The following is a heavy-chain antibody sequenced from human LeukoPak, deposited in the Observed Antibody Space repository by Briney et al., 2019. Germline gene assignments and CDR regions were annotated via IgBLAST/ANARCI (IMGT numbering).Heavy chain of an antibody. CDR2: INPSGGNT. V-gene: IGHV1-46*01. CDR3: ARFAVHRRLAVAGQFGLDY. CDR1: GYIFTSYY. J-gene: IGHJ4*02. D-gene: IGHD6-19*01. Sequence: ASVKVSCKASGYIFTSYYIHWVRQAPGQGLEWMGIINPSGGNTNYAQKFQGRVTMTRDTSTSTVHMELSSLRSGDTAVYYCARFAVHRRLAVAGQFGLDYWGQGTLVTVSS.